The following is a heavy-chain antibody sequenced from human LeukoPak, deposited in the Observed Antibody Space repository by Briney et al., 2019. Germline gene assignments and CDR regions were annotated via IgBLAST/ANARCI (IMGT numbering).Heavy chain of an antibody. CDR3: ARAWELRSVNDAFDI. J-gene: IGHJ3*02. V-gene: IGHV1-46*01. D-gene: IGHD1-7*01. CDR2: INPSGGST. Sequence: ASVKVSCKASGYTFTSYYMHWVRQAPGQGLEWMGIINPSGGSTSYAQKFQGRVTMTRDMSTSTVYMELSSLRSEDTAVYYCARAWELRSVNDAFDIWGQGTMVTVSS. CDR1: GYTFTSYY.